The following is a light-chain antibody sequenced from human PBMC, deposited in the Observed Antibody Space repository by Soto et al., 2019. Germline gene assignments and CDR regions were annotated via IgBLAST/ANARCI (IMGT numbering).Light chain of an antibody. Sequence: DIPMTQSPSSMSASVGDRVTITCRPSQNIGVYLNWYQQKPGKAPTFLIYKASTLKSGVPSRFSGSGSGTEFTLTISSLQPDDFATYYCQHYNSYSEAFGQGTKVELK. V-gene: IGKV1-5*03. J-gene: IGKJ1*01. CDR2: KAS. CDR3: QHYNSYSEA. CDR1: QNIGVY.